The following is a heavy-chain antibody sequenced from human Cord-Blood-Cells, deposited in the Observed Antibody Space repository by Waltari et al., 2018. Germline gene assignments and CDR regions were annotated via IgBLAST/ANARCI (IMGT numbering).Heavy chain of an antibody. Sequence: QVQLQQWGAGLLKPSETLSLTCAVYGGSFSGYYWSWIRQPPGKGLEWIGESKHSGSTNYNPSLKGRVTISVDTSKNQFSLKLSSVTAADTAVYYCARLPPNDIWGQGTMVTVSS. D-gene: IGHD5-18*01. V-gene: IGHV4-34*01. CDR3: ARLPPNDI. J-gene: IGHJ3*02. CDR2: SKHSGST. CDR1: GGSFSGYY.